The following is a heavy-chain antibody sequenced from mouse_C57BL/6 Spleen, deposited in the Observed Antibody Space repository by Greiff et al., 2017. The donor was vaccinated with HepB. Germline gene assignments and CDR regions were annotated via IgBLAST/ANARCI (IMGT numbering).Heavy chain of an antibody. V-gene: IGHV1-18*01. CDR3: VLIYYDYDGGYYFDY. D-gene: IGHD2-4*01. Sequence: EVKLQESGPELVKPVASVKIPCKASGYTFTDYNMDWVKQSHGKSLEWIGDINPNNGGTIYNQKFKGKATLTVDKSSSTAYMELRSLTSEDTAVYYCVLIYYDYDGGYYFDYWGQGTTLTVSS. J-gene: IGHJ2*01. CDR2: INPNNGGT. CDR1: GYTFTDYN.